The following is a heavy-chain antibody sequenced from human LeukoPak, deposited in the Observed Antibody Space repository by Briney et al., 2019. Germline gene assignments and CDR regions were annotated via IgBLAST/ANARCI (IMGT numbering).Heavy chain of an antibody. CDR1: GYTLTELS. Sequence: GASVKVSCKVSGYTLTELSMHWVRQAPGKGLEWMGGFDPEDGETIYAQKFQGRVTMTEDTSTDTAYMELSSLRSEDTAVYYCAKAYRDFGYCTNGVCWGAFDYWGQGTLVTVSS. CDR3: AKAYRDFGYCTNGVCWGAFDY. V-gene: IGHV1-24*01. D-gene: IGHD2-8*01. CDR2: FDPEDGET. J-gene: IGHJ4*02.